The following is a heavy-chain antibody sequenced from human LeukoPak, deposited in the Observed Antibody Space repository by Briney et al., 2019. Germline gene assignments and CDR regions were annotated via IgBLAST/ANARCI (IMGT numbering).Heavy chain of an antibody. J-gene: IGHJ4*02. CDR1: GFTLSSYT. D-gene: IGHD4-17*01. Sequence: SGGSLRLSCGGSGFTLSSYTMNWVRQAPGKGLEWVASISSSATYIYYADSVRGRFTISRDDAKKSVFLHMNSLRAEDTAVYFCATWDDYGDFVAFEYWGQGTLVTVSS. V-gene: IGHV3-21*01. CDR2: ISSSATYI. CDR3: ATWDDYGDFVAFEY.